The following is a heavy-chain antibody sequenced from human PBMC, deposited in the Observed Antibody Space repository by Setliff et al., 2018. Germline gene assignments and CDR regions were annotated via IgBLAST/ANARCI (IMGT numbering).Heavy chain of an antibody. D-gene: IGHD3-10*02. CDR1: GFTFSDHS. CDR3: FVAGTCSY. J-gene: IGHJ4*02. V-gene: IGHV3-21*01. Sequence: GGSLRLSCAPSGFTFSDHSMNWVRQAPGKGLEWVSSSSTTGRYTFYADSVEGRFTVSRDNAKNSLSLQINSLRTEDTAVYYCFVAGTCSYWGQGTLVTVSS. CDR2: SSTTGRYT.